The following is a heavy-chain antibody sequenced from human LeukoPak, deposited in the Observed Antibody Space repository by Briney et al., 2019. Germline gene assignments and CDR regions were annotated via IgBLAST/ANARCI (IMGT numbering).Heavy chain of an antibody. V-gene: IGHV3-13*04. Sequence: GRSLRLSCAASGLTFSSYDMHWVRQTTGNGLEWVSVIGSAGDIYYSGSVKGRFIISRENAKNSLYLQMNTLRVGDTAVYYRARAGSGSYYFDYWGQGTLVTVSS. CDR2: IGSAGDI. J-gene: IGHJ4*02. D-gene: IGHD1-26*01. CDR1: GLTFSSYD. CDR3: ARAGSGSYYFDY.